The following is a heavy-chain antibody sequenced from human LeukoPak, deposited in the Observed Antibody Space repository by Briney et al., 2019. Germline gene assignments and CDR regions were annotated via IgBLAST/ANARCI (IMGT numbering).Heavy chain of an antibody. J-gene: IGHJ4*02. CDR2: IITIFGTA. V-gene: IGHV1-69*13. D-gene: IGHD2-2*01. Sequence: SVKVSCKASGGTFSSYAISWVRQAPGQGVEWMGGIITIFGTAYYAQKFQGRVTITADESTSTAYMELSSLRSEDTAVYYCARGSRCSSTSCYAGDDYWGQGTLVTVSS. CDR1: GGTFSSYA. CDR3: ARGSRCSSTSCYAGDDY.